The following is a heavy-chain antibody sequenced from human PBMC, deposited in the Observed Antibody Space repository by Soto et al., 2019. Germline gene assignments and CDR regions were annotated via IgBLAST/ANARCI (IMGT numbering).Heavy chain of an antibody. V-gene: IGHV3-48*01. D-gene: IGHD2-8*01. CDR1: GFTFRSYI. CDR3: ERDGGYARQFDP. J-gene: IGHJ5*02. CDR2: ISSGSSTI. Sequence: EVQLVESGGGLVQPGGSLRLSCAASGFTFRSYIMNWVRQAPGKGLEWVSYISSGSSTIYYADSVKGRFTISRDNAKNSLYLQMNSLRVEDTAVYYCERDGGYARQFDPWGQGTLVTVSA.